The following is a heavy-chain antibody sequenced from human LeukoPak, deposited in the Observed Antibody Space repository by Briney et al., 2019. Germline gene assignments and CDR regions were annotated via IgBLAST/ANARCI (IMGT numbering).Heavy chain of an antibody. J-gene: IGHJ4*02. V-gene: IGHV4-39*02. D-gene: IGHD6-19*01. Sequence: SETLSLTCTVSGGSISSSSYYWGWIRQPPGKGLEWIGSIYYGGSTYYNPSLKSRVTISVDTSKNQFSLKLSSVTAADTAVYYCARDLTELQWLVASYFDYWGQGTLVTVSS. CDR2: IYYGGST. CDR3: ARDLTELQWLVASYFDY. CDR1: GGSISSSSYY.